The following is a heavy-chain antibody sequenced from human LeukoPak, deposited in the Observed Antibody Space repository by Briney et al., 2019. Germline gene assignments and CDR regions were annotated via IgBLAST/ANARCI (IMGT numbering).Heavy chain of an antibody. V-gene: IGHV3-74*01. CDR3: ARNNVFDI. Sequence: GGSLRLSCAASGFTFSYYWMHWVRQAPGKGLVCVSRINSDGSSASYADSVKGRFTISRDNAKNTLYLQMNSLRAEDTAVFYCARNNVFDIWGQGTMVTVSS. CDR2: INSDGSSA. CDR1: GFTFSYYW. J-gene: IGHJ3*02.